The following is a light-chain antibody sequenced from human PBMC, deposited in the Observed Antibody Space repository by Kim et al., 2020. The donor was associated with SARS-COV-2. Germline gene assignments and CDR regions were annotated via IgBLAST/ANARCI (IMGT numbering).Light chain of an antibody. V-gene: IGKV1-33*01. CDR3: QQYLNFLT. CDR2: VAS. J-gene: IGKJ4*01. CDR1: RCINKC. Sequence: SATVGNRLTITSQASRCINKCLHWNHQRPGKAPSLLIFVASNLELGVPSRFRGSGSGTDFISTFASLQPQDIATNYCQQYLNFLTFGAGTKVDIK.